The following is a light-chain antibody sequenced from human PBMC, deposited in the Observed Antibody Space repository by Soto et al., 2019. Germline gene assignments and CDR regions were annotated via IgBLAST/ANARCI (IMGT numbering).Light chain of an antibody. J-gene: IGKJ4*01. V-gene: IGKV3-11*01. Sequence: EIVLTQSPATLSLSPGERATLSCRASQSVSSYLAWYQQKPGQAPRLLIYDASNRATGIPARFSGSGSGTDLPLTISSLEPEDFAVYYCQQRSNWPLTFGGGTKVELK. CDR1: QSVSSY. CDR2: DAS. CDR3: QQRSNWPLT.